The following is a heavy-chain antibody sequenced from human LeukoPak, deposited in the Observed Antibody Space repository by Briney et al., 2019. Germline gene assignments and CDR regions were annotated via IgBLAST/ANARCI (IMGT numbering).Heavy chain of an antibody. CDR2: INSDGSST. V-gene: IGHV3-74*01. D-gene: IGHD2-21*02. CDR3: ASSVLLTAPFDY. CDR1: GFTFSSYW. J-gene: IGHJ4*01. Sequence: GGSLSLSCAASGFTFSSYWMHWVRQAPGKGLVWVSRINSDGSSTSYADSVKGRFTISRDNAKNTLYLQMSSLRAEDTAVYYCASSVLLTAPFDYWGQGALVTVSS.